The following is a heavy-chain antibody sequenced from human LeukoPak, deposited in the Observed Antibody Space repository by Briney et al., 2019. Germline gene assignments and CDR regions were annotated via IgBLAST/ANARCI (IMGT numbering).Heavy chain of an antibody. J-gene: IGHJ5*02. Sequence: PGGSLRLSCAASGFTFSSYSMNWVRQAPGKGLEWVSYISSSSSTIYYADSVKGRFTISRDNSKNTLYLQMNSLRAEDTAVYYCAKDFLWFGELLGPRNRLFDPWGQGTLVTVSS. D-gene: IGHD3-10*01. V-gene: IGHV3-48*01. CDR3: AKDFLWFGELLGPRNRLFDP. CDR2: ISSSSSTI. CDR1: GFTFSSYS.